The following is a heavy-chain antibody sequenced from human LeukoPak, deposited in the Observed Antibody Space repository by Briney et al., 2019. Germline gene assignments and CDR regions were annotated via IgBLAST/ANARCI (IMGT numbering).Heavy chain of an antibody. CDR1: GGSFSGYY. CDR3: ARAYYYYMDV. V-gene: IGHV4-34*01. CDR2: INHRGSA. J-gene: IGHJ6*03. Sequence: PSETLSLTCAVYGGSFSGYYWSWIRQPPGKGLEWIGEINHRGSANYNPSLKSRVTISVDTSKNQFSLKLSSVIAADTAVYYCARAYYYYMDVWGKGTTVTVSS.